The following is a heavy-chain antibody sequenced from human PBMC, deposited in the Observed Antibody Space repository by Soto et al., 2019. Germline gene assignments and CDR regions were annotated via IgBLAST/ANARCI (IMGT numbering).Heavy chain of an antibody. J-gene: IGHJ5*02. CDR1: GFTVSSNY. Sequence: PGGSLRLSCGASGFTVSSNYMSWVRQAPGKGLEWVSVIGSGGSTYYADSVKGRFTISRDNSKNTLYLQMNSLRAEDTAMYYCARVNPPYPWGQGTLVTVSS. CDR2: IGSGGST. CDR3: ARVNPPYP. V-gene: IGHV3-53*01.